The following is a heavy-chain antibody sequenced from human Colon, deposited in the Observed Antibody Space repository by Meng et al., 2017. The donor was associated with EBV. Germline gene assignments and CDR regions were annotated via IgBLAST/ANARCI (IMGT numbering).Heavy chain of an antibody. CDR2: IYHSGTT. CDR3: ARNGDYNPGLY. D-gene: IGHD4-17*01. J-gene: IGHJ4*02. V-gene: IGHV4-4*02. CDR1: GDSISNNW. Sequence: QVQLPESGPGLVMPSGTLSPPCAVSGDSISNNWWSWVRQPPGKGLEWIGEIYHSGTTNYNPSLRSRVTISVDKSKNQFSLQLTSVTAADTAVYYCARNGDYNPGLYWGQGTLVTVSS.